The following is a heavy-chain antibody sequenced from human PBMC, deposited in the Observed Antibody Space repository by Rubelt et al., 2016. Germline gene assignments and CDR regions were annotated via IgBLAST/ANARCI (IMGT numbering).Heavy chain of an antibody. CDR3: ASVDTAMVTAFAY. V-gene: IGHV1-18*04. D-gene: IGHD5-18*01. Sequence: QVQLIQSGAEVKKPGASVKVSCKASGYTFTGYYLHWMRQAPGQGLEWVGWISAYNGNTNYAQKLQGRVTMTTERSTSTAYMELRSLGPDDTAVDYCASVDTAMVTAFAYWGQGTLVTVSS. J-gene: IGHJ4*02. CDR2: ISAYNGNT. CDR1: GYTFTGYY.